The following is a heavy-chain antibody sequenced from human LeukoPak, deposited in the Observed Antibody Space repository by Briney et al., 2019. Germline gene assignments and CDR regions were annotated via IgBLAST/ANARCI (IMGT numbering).Heavy chain of an antibody. V-gene: IGHV3-30*02. CDR2: IRYDGSNK. J-gene: IGHJ4*02. CDR3: AKDSYSSSWYVSDPRFDY. D-gene: IGHD6-13*01. CDR1: GFTFSSYG. Sequence: GGALRLSSAASGFTFSSYGMHWVRQAPGKGLEWVAFIRYDGSNKYYADSVKGRFTISRDNSKNTLYLQMNSLRAEDTAVYYCAKDSYSSSWYVSDPRFDYWGQGTLVTVSS.